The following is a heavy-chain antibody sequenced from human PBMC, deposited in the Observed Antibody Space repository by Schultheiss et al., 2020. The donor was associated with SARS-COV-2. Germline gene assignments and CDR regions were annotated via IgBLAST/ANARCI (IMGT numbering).Heavy chain of an antibody. V-gene: IGHV4-59*10. Sequence: SETLSLTCAVYGGSFSGYYWSWIRQHPGKGLEWIGRIYTSGSTNYNPSLKSRVTISVDTSKNQFSLKLSSVTAADTAVYYCASWWQNFDYWGQGTLVTVSS. D-gene: IGHD2-15*01. J-gene: IGHJ4*02. CDR1: GGSFSGYY. CDR2: IYTSGST. CDR3: ASWWQNFDY.